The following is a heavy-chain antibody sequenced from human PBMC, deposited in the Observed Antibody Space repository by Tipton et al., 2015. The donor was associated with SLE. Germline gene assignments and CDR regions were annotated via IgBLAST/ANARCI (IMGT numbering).Heavy chain of an antibody. D-gene: IGHD6-19*01. V-gene: IGHV4-59*08. CDR1: GGSISSYY. J-gene: IGHJ4*02. CDR3: ARSESGWYGPRNFDY. Sequence: QVQLVQSGPEVKPSETLSLTCSVSGGSISSYYWSWIRQPPGKGLEWIGYIHYSGSTNQDPSLKSRVTISVDMSKNQFSLKLNSVTVADTAVYYCARSESGWYGPRNFDYWGQGSLVTVSS. CDR2: IHYSGST.